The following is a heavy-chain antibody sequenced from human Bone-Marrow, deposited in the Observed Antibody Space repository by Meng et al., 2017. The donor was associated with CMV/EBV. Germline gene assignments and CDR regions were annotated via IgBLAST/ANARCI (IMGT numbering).Heavy chain of an antibody. V-gene: IGHV4-31*03. J-gene: IGHJ4*02. D-gene: IGHD6-13*01. CDR3: ATDSSSSASGLFDY. CDR2: IYYSGST. Sequence: SETLSLTCRVSGGSINSGGYYWSWIRQHPGKGLEWIGYIYYSGSTYYNPSLKSRVTISVDTSKNQFSLKLTSVTAADTAVYYCATDSSSSASGLFDYWGQGTLVTVSS. CDR1: GGSINSGGYY.